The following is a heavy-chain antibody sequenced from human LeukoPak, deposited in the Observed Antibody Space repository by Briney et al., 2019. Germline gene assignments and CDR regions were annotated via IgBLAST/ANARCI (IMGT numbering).Heavy chain of an antibody. V-gene: IGHV4-59*01. CDR3: ARGFRGRAEYFQH. J-gene: IGHJ1*01. Sequence: SETLSLTCTVSGGSISSYYWSWIRQPPGKGLEWIGYIYYSGSTNYNPSLKSRVTISVDTSKNQFSLKLSSVTAADTAVYYCARGFRGRAEYFQHWGQGTLVTVSS. CDR1: GGSISSYY. D-gene: IGHD3-10*01. CDR2: IYYSGST.